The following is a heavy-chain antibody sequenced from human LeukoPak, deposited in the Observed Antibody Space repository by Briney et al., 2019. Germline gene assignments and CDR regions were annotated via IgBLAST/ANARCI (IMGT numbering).Heavy chain of an antibody. D-gene: IGHD6-13*01. CDR3: GRGSLRSWYYFDY. J-gene: IGHJ4*02. Sequence: GGSLRLSCSASGFNFNIYSIHWVRHAPGKGLEWVAFISYDGRNKYYADSVKGRFPVSRDNSKTTLDLHMNRLRPEDTVVYFCGRGSLRSWYYFDYWGQGALVTVSS. CDR2: ISYDGRNK. CDR1: GFNFNIYS. V-gene: IGHV3-30*01.